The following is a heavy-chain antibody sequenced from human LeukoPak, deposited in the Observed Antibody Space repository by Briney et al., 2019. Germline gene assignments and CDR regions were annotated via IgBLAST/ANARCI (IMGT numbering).Heavy chain of an antibody. V-gene: IGHV3-21*01. CDR1: GXTFSSYS. Sequence: PGGSLRLSWAASGXTFSSYSVNWVRQAPGKGLEWVSSISSSSSYIYYADSVKGRFTISRDNAKNSLYLQMNSLRAEDTAVYYCARVSSYGDYAGAYFDYWGQGTLVTVSS. D-gene: IGHD4-17*01. J-gene: IGHJ4*02. CDR2: ISSSSSYI. CDR3: ARVSSYGDYAGAYFDY.